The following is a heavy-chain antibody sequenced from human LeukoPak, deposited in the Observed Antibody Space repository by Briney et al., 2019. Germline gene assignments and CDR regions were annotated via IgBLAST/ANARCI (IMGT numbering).Heavy chain of an antibody. CDR3: ARYSSSSGGASYYLDY. V-gene: IGHV3-74*01. D-gene: IGHD6-6*01. J-gene: IGHJ4*01. Sequence: TGGSLRLSCTASGFTLRSYWMHWVRQVPGKRLVWVSRISGDGSVANYAASVQGRFTISRDNAKNMPYLQINSLRSEDTAVYFCARYSSSSGGASYYLDYWGHGTLLTVSS. CDR2: ISGDGSVA. CDR1: GFTLRSYW.